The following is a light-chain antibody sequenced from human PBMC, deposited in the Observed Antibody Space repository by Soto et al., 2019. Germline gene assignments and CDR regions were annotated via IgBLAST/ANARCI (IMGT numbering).Light chain of an antibody. CDR1: QSISSW. CDR3: LQYNSSPT. Sequence: DIQMTQSPSTLSASVGDRVTITCRASQSISSWLAWYQQKPGKAPKLLIYKASSLESGVPSRFSGSGSGTEFTLTISSLQPDDFATYYCLQYNSSPTFGQGTKVEIK. CDR2: KAS. J-gene: IGKJ1*01. V-gene: IGKV1-5*03.